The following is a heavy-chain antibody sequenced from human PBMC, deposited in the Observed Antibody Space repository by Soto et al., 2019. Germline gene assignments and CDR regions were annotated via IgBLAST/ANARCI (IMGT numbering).Heavy chain of an antibody. CDR1: GFSLYTRGVG. J-gene: IGHJ6*04. CDR2: LYWDGTR. V-gene: IGHV2-5*02. CDR3: AHDTTDTDFDV. Sequence: QITLEESRPTLVKPTQTLTLTCSFSGFSLYTRGVGVGWIRQPPGKALEWLALLYWDGTRPYNPSLKNSLTNAKATAENQGVLTITNMDPRDTMTYFCAHDTTDTDFDVWGKGTTCTVSS. D-gene: IGHD1-1*01.